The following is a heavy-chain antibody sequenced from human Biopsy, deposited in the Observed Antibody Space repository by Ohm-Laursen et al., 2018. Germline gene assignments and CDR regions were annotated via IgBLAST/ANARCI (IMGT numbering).Heavy chain of an antibody. CDR3: ARDPLNGHKHFDY. CDR1: GYTFTGYY. CDR2: INCKTGAT. V-gene: IGHV1-2*02. D-gene: IGHD2-8*01. J-gene: IGHJ4*02. Sequence: ASVKVSCKASGYTFTGYYLHWVRQAPGQELEWLGYINCKTGATNYAQKFQGTVTMTSDTSISTAYLALGSPRSADTAIYYCARDPLNGHKHFDYWGQGSLVTVSS.